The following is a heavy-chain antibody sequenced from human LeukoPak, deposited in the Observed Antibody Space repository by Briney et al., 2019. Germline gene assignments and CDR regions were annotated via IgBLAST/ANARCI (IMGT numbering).Heavy chain of an antibody. D-gene: IGHD6-13*01. CDR2: INHSGST. CDR3: ARHSSSWHDAFDI. Sequence: PSETLSLTCAVYGGSFSGYYWSWIRQPPGKGLEWIGEINHSGSTNYNPSLKSRVTMSVDTSKNQFSLKLSSVTAADTAVYYCARHSSSWHDAFDIWGQGTMVTVSS. V-gene: IGHV4-34*01. J-gene: IGHJ3*02. CDR1: GGSFSGYY.